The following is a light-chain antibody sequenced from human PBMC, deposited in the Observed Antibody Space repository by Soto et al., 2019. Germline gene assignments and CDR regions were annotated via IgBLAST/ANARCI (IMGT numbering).Light chain of an antibody. CDR2: DAS. J-gene: IGKJ5*01. V-gene: IGKV3-20*01. CDR1: QSVSSS. Sequence: EIVLTHSPGTLSLSPWEIATLSCRASQSVSSSLAWYQQKPGLAPTLLISDASSRASGVPDRFTGGGSGTDFTLTIRRLEPEDFALYYCQQYGGSPITFGQGTRLEIK. CDR3: QQYGGSPIT.